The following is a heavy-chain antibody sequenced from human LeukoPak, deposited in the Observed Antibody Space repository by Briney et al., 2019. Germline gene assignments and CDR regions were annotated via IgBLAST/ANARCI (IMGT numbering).Heavy chain of an antibody. CDR2: IRYDGSNK. J-gene: IGHJ5*02. CDR1: GFTFSSYG. D-gene: IGHD2-15*01. V-gene: IGHV3-30*02. Sequence: GGSLRLSCAASGFTFSSYGMHWVRQAPGKGLEWVAFIRYDGSNKYYADSVKGRFTISGDNSKNTLYLQMNSLRAEDTAVYYCARSSHAIVVVVAATPNWFDPWGQGTLVTVSS. CDR3: ARSSHAIVVVVAATPNWFDP.